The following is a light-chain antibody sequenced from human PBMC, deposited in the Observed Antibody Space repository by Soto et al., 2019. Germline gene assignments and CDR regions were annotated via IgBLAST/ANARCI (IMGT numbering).Light chain of an antibody. CDR1: SSNIGSNT. CDR2: TNS. V-gene: IGLV1-44*01. CDR3: AAWDDSLNGYV. J-gene: IGLJ1*01. Sequence: QLVLTQPPSASGTPGQRVTISCSGSSSNIGSNTVSWYQHLPGTAPNLLIFTNSQRPSGVPDRFSGSKSGTSASLAIRGLQSEDEADYYCAAWDDSLNGYVFGTGTKVTVL.